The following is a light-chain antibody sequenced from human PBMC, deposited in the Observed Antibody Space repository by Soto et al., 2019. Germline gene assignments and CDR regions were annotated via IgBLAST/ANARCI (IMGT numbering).Light chain of an antibody. CDR3: SSYTTSSTRV. CDR1: SSDVGAYDF. V-gene: IGLV2-14*03. J-gene: IGLJ1*01. CDR2: EVR. Sequence: QSALTQPASVSGSPGQSITISCTGTSSDVGAYDFVSWYQQHPDKAPKLMTYEVRNRPSGVSNRFSGSKSVNTATLTISGLQAEDEADYYCSSYTTSSTRVFGTGTKLTVL.